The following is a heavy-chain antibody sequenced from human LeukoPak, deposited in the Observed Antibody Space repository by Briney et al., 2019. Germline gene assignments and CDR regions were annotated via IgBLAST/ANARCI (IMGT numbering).Heavy chain of an antibody. CDR1: GFTFSSYW. CDR3: AKRGYNYDYDY. Sequence: PGGSLRLSCAASGFTFSSYWMNWARQAPGKGLEWVSSISGSGGSTYYADSVKGRFTISRDNSKNTLYLQMNSLRAEDTAVYYCAKRGYNYDYDYWGQGTLVTVSS. V-gene: IGHV3-23*01. CDR2: ISGSGGST. J-gene: IGHJ4*02. D-gene: IGHD5-18*01.